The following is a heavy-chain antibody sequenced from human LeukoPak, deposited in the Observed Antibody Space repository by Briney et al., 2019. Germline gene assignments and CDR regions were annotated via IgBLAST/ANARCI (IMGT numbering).Heavy chain of an antibody. D-gene: IGHD3-10*01. J-gene: IGHJ4*02. CDR1: GGSISSGSYY. Sequence: SETLSLTCTVSGGSISSGSYYWSWIRQPAGKGLEWIGRIYTSGSTNYNPSLKSRVTISVDTSKNQFSLKLSSVIAADTAVYYCAREVVRGVPTIDYFDYWGQGTLVTVSS. V-gene: IGHV4-61*02. CDR2: IYTSGST. CDR3: AREVVRGVPTIDYFDY.